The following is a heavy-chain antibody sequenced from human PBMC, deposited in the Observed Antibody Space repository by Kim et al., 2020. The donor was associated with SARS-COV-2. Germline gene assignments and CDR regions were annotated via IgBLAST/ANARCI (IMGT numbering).Heavy chain of an antibody. V-gene: IGHV4-31*02. CDR3: ARDQSGWYDP. D-gene: IGHD1-26*01. J-gene: IGHJ5*02. CDR2: ST. Sequence: STYYNPYLKSRVTISVDTSKNQFSLKLSSVTAADTAVYYCARDQSGWYDPWGQGTLVTVSS.